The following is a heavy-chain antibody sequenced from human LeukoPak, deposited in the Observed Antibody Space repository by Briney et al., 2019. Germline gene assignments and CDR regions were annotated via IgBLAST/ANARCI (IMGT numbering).Heavy chain of an antibody. CDR2: INAGNGYT. J-gene: IGHJ4*02. V-gene: IGHV1-3*01. D-gene: IGHD3-22*01. CDR1: GYTFTSYG. Sequence: ASVKVSCKASGYTFTSYGIGWVRQAPGQGLEWMGWINAGNGYTKYSEKFQGRVTFTRDTSASTAYMELSSLRSEDTAVFYCAREGFSGYHLDYWGQGTLVTVSS. CDR3: AREGFSGYHLDY.